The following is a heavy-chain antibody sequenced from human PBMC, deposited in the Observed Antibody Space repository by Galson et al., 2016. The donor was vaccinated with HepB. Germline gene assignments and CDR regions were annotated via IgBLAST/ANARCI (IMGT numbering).Heavy chain of an antibody. Sequence: SVKVSCKASGYTLTSYYMHWVRQAPGQGLEWMGIINPSGGSARYAQKFQGRVAMSMETSTSTAYMELTSLTSDDTAVYFCALQGGRSYDGFSSGPYVGYFDSWGQGALVTVSS. V-gene: IGHV1-46*01. D-gene: IGHD3-3*01. J-gene: IGHJ4*02. CDR3: ALQGGRSYDGFSSGPYVGYFDS. CDR1: GYTLTSYY. CDR2: INPSGGSA.